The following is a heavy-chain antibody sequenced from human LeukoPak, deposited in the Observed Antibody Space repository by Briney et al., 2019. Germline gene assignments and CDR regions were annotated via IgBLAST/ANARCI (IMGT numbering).Heavy chain of an antibody. J-gene: IGHJ4*02. CDR1: GFTFSNYW. CDR3: ARYDGYDLRY. CDR2: INEGGSEK. Sequence: GGSLRLSCAASGFTFSNYWMSWVGQAPGKGLDWVAKINEGGSEKHYVDSVKGRFTISRDNAKNSLYLEMNGLRAEDTAVYYCARYDGYDLRYWGQGTLVTVSS. D-gene: IGHD5-12*01. V-gene: IGHV3-7*04.